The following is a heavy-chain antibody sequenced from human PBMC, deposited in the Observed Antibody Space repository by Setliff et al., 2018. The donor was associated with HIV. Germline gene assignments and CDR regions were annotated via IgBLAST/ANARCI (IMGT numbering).Heavy chain of an antibody. Sequence: PSETLSLTCSVSGGSVGSGSYYWSWIRQSPGKGLEWLGYIYYTGSTEYNPSLKSRLTMSMDTSKDQFSLRLVSLTTADTAVYYCARSIYGSGTYPLDVWGPGTLVTVSS. CDR2: IYYTGST. D-gene: IGHD3-10*01. J-gene: IGHJ4*02. V-gene: IGHV4-61*01. CDR3: ARSIYGSGTYPLDV. CDR1: GGSVGSGSYY.